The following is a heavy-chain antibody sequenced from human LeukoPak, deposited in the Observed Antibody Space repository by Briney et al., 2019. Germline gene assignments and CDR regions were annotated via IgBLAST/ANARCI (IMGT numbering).Heavy chain of an antibody. D-gene: IGHD1-26*01. J-gene: IGHJ4*02. CDR3: TTAELQRGDFDY. CDR2: IKSKTDGGTT. V-gene: IGHV3-15*01. CDR1: GFTFSNAW. Sequence: GGSLRLSCAASGFTFSNAWMSWVRQAPGKGLEWVGRIKSKTDGGTTDYAAPVKGRFTISRDDSKNTLYLQMNSLKTEDTAVYYCTTAELQRGDFDYWGQGTLVTVSS.